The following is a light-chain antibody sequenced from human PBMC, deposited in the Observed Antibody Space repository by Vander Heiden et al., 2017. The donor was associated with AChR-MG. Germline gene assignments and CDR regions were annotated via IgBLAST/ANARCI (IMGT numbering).Light chain of an antibody. CDR2: EGS. CDR3: CSYAGSSTYV. J-gene: IGLJ1*01. Sequence: QSALTQPASVSGSPGQSITISCTGTSSDVGSYNLVSWYQQHPGKAPKLRMYEGSKRPSGVSNRFSGSKSGNTASLTISGLQAEDEADDDCCSYAGSSTYVFGTGTKVTVI. CDR1: SSDVGSYNL. V-gene: IGLV2-23*01.